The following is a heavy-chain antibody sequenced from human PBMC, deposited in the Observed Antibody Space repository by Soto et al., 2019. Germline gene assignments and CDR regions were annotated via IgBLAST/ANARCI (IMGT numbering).Heavy chain of an antibody. D-gene: IGHD2-21*02. J-gene: IGHJ6*02. Sequence: SGPTLVNPTQTLTLTCTFSGLSLSTTGVGVGWIRRPPGKALEWLALIYWDDDKRYSPSLKSRLTITKDTSKNQVVLTMTNMDPVDTATYYCVQSRCGGDCLQSYSSHSYYGLDVWGQGT. CDR1: GLSLSTTGVG. V-gene: IGHV2-5*02. CDR3: VQSRCGGDCLQSYSSHSYYGLDV. CDR2: IYWDDDK.